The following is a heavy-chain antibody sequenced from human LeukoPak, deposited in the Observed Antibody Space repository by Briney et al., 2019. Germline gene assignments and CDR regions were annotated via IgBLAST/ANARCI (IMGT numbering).Heavy chain of an antibody. V-gene: IGHV1-8*01. CDR2: MNPNSGNT. CDR3: ARSRPLAFYYYGMDV. J-gene: IGHJ6*02. CDR1: GYTFTSYD. D-gene: IGHD6-6*01. Sequence: GASVKVSCKASGYTFTSYDINWVRQATGQGLEWMGWMNPNSGNTGYAQKFQGRVTMTRNTSISTAYMELSSLRSEDTAVYYCARSRPLAFYYYGMDVWGQGTTVTVSS.